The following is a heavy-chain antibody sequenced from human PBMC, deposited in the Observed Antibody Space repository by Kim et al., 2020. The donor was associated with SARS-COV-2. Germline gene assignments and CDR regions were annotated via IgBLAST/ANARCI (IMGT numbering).Heavy chain of an antibody. CDR3: VRSRTYYYGSGSHY. D-gene: IGHD3-10*01. CDR2: ISYDGSNK. J-gene: IGHJ4*02. Sequence: GGSLRLSCAASGFTFSSYAMHWVRQAPGKGLEWVAVISYDGSNKYYADSVKGRFTISRDNSKNTLYLQMNSLRAEDTAVYYCVRSRTYYYGSGSHYWGQGTLVTVSS. CDR1: GFTFSSYA. V-gene: IGHV3-30*04.